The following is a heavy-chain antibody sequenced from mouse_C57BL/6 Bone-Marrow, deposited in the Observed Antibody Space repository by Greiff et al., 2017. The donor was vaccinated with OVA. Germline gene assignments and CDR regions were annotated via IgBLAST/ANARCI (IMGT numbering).Heavy chain of an antibody. Sequence: DVQLQESGPGLVKPSQSLSLTCSVTGYSITSGYYWNWIRQFPGNKLEWMGYISYDGSNNYNPTLKNRISITRDTSKNQFFLKLNSVTTEDTATYYCAREGDYGSSPSYWYFDVWGTGTTVTVSS. V-gene: IGHV3-6*01. CDR2: ISYDGSN. CDR1: GYSITSGYY. J-gene: IGHJ1*03. CDR3: AREGDYGSSPSYWYFDV. D-gene: IGHD1-1*01.